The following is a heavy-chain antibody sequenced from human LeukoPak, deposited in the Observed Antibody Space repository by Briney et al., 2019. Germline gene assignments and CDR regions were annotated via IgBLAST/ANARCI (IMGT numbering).Heavy chain of an antibody. CDR3: ARDGGWYLN. CDR2: INQSGST. D-gene: IGHD6-19*01. J-gene: IGHJ4*02. V-gene: IGHV4-34*01. Sequence: PSETLSLTCAVYGGSFSGYYWSWIRQPPGKGLEWIGEINQSGSTNYNPSLKSRVTISVDTSKNQFSLKLSSVTAADTAVYYCARDGGWYLNWGQGTLVTVSS. CDR1: GGSFSGYY.